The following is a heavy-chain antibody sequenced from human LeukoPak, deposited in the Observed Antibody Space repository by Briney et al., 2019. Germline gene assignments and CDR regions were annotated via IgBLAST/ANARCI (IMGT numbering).Heavy chain of an antibody. CDR3: ARSPSRSSGYYRHFDY. CDR1: GFTFSSYA. J-gene: IGHJ4*02. V-gene: IGHV3-64*01. D-gene: IGHD3-22*01. Sequence: PSGGSLRLSCAASGFTFSSYAMHWVRQAPGKGLEYVSAISSNEGSTYYANSVKGRFTISRDNSKNTLYLQMGSLRAEDMAVYYCARSPSRSSGYYRHFDYWGQGTLVTVSS. CDR2: ISSNEGST.